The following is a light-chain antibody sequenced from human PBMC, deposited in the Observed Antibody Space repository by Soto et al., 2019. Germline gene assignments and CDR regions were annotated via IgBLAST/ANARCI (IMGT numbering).Light chain of an antibody. CDR2: GAS. CDR3: QQYTNWPYT. Sequence: EIVMMQSPATLSVSPRERATLSCRASQALGNNLAWYQHKPGQAPRLLIYGASTRATGVPVRFSGSGSETEFTLSISSLQSGDLAVYYCQQYTNWPYTFGQGTNLEIK. V-gene: IGKV3-15*01. CDR1: QALGNN. J-gene: IGKJ2*01.